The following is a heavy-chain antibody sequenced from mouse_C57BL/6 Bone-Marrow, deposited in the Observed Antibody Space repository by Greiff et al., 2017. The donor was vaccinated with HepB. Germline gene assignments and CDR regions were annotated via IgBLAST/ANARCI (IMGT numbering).Heavy chain of an antibody. CDR1: GFTFSDYG. V-gene: IGHV5-17*01. CDR3: ARKPVYYYGSRYWYFDV. D-gene: IGHD1-1*01. CDR2: ISSGSSTI. Sequence: EMQRVESGGGLVKPGGSLKLSCAASGFTFSDYGMHWVRQAPEKGLEWVAYISSGSSTIYYADTVKGRFTISRDNAKNTLFLQMTSLRSEDTAMYYCARKPVYYYGSRYWYFDVWGTGTTVTVSS. J-gene: IGHJ1*03.